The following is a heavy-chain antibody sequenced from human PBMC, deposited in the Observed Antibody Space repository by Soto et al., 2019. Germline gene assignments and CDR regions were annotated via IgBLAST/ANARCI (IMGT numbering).Heavy chain of an antibody. J-gene: IGHJ6*02. CDR1: GYSFTSYW. CDR2: IYPGDSDT. V-gene: IGHV5-51*01. CDR3: ARSRIAAAGLGGYYYYYCGMDV. D-gene: IGHD6-13*01. Sequence: PGESLKISCKGSGYSFTSYWIGWVRQMPGKGLEWMGIIYPGDSDTRYSPSFQGQVTISADKSISTAYLQWSSLKASDTAMYYCARSRIAAAGLGGYYYYYCGMDVWGQGTTVTVSS.